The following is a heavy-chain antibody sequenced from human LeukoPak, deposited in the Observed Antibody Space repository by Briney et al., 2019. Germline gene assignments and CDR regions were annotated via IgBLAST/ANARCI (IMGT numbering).Heavy chain of an antibody. CDR3: ARVRPNYYDSSGYDAFDI. D-gene: IGHD3-22*01. Sequence: SETLSLTCTVSGGSISSYYWSWIRQPPGKGLEWIGYIYYSGSTNYNPSLKSRVTISVDTSKNQFSLKLSSVTAADTAVYYCARVRPNYYDSSGYDAFDIWGQGTMVTVSS. CDR1: GGSISSYY. V-gene: IGHV4-59*08. CDR2: IYYSGST. J-gene: IGHJ3*02.